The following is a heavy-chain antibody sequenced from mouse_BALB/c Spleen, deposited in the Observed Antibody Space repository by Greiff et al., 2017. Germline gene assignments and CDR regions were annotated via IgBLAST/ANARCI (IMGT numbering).Heavy chain of an antibody. CDR2: IDPENGNT. D-gene: IGHD1-1*01. CDR3: ARYYYGSSYYYYAMDY. CDR1: GFNIKDYY. J-gene: IGHJ4*01. V-gene: IGHV14-1*02. Sequence: EVHLVESGAELVRPGALVKLSCKASGFNIKDYYMHWVKQRPEQGLEWIGWIDPENGNTIYDPKFQGKASITADTSSNTAYLQLSSLTSEDTAVYYCARYYYGSSYYYYAMDYWGQGTSVTVSS.